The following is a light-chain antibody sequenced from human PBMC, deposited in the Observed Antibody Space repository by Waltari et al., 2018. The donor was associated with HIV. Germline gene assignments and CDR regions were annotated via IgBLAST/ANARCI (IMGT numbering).Light chain of an antibody. V-gene: IGLV2-14*03. CDR1: SSDVGTYKY. Sequence: QSALTQPASVSGSPGQSITISCTGTSSDVGTYKYVSWYQQLPGKAPKVIIYDVSSRPSGVTNRFSGSKSCNTASLTISGLQAEDEADYFCGSYTGSTPLWVFGGGTKLTVL. CDR3: GSYTGSTPLWV. J-gene: IGLJ3*02. CDR2: DVS.